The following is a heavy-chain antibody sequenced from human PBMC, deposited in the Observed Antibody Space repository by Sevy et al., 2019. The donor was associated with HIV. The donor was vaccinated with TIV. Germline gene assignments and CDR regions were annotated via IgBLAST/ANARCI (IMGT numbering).Heavy chain of an antibody. CDR1: AGSISSSSYY. V-gene: IGHV4-39*01. CDR2: IYYSGST. Sequence: SETLSLTCTVSAGSISSSSYYWGWIRQPPGKGLEWIGSIYYSGSTYYNPSLKSRVTISVDTSKNQFSLKLSSVTAADTAVYYCARHRAPPPLKDLFWSGYYDFDYWGQGTLVTVSS. CDR3: ARHRAPPPLKDLFWSGYYDFDY. D-gene: IGHD3-3*01. J-gene: IGHJ4*02.